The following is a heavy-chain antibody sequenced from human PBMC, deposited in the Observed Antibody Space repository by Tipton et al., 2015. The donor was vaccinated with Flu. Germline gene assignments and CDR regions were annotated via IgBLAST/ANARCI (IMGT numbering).Heavy chain of an antibody. CDR2: INSDGSST. CDR3: TRASYGSADY. J-gene: IGHJ4*02. V-gene: IGHV3-74*01. D-gene: IGHD3-10*01. Sequence: SLRLSCAASGFTFSSYWMYWVRQVPGKGLVWVPLINSDGSSTNYADSVKGRFTVSRDNAKNTLYLQMNSLRAEDTAVYFCTRASYGSADYWGQGTLVTVSS. CDR1: GFTFSSYW.